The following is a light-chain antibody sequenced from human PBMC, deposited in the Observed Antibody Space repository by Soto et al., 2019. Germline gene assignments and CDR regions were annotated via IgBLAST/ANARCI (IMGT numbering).Light chain of an antibody. Sequence: DIQMTQSPSTLSASVGDRVTITWRASQSISSWLAWYQQKPGKPPRLLIYAASSLQSGAPSRFSGSGSGTDFTLTISSLQPEDFATYSCQQSYNSPQTFGRGTKVDIK. CDR2: AAS. J-gene: IGKJ1*01. CDR3: QQSYNSPQT. CDR1: QSISSW. V-gene: IGKV1-39*01.